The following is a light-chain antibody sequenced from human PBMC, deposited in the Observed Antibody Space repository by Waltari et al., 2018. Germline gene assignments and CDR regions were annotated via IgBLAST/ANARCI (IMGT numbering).Light chain of an antibody. CDR2: EGT. J-gene: IGLJ3*02. Sequence: QSALTQPPSASGSPGQSVTISCTGTSSDFGGYNYVSWYQHHPGKAPKVIIYEGTKRPSGVPDRFSASRFGNTASLTVSGLQAEEEADYYCSSYAGNPVFGGGTKLTVL. CDR1: SSDFGGYNY. CDR3: SSYAGNPV. V-gene: IGLV2-8*01.